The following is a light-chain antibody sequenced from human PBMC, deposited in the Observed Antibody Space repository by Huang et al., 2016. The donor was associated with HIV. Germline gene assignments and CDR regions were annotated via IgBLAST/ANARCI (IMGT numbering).Light chain of an antibody. J-gene: IGKJ1*01. CDR3: QKYNNWPRT. CDR1: QSVSSN. V-gene: IGKV3-15*01. CDR2: APS. Sequence: EIVMTQSPATLSVSPGERATLSCSASQSVSSNLAWYQQKPGQAPRLLIYAPSTRATGIPARFSGSGSGTEFTRTIISLQSEDFAVYYCQKYNNWPRTFGQGTKVEIK.